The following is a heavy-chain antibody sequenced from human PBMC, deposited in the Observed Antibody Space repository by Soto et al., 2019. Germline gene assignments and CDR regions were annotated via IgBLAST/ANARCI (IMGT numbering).Heavy chain of an antibody. D-gene: IGHD2-15*01. V-gene: IGHV4-30-4*01. J-gene: IGHJ4*01. CDR1: GGSISSGDYY. CDR2: IYYSGST. Sequence: QVQLQESGPGLVKPSQTLSLTCTVSGGSISSGDYYWSWIRQPPGKGLEWIGYIYYSGSTYYNPSLKSRVTITGDTAKNQVSLKLSSVTAADTAVYYCARARGARYLDYWGHGTLVTVSS. CDR3: ARARGARYLDY.